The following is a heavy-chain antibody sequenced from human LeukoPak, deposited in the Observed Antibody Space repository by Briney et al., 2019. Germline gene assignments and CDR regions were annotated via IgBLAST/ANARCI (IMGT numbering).Heavy chain of an antibody. J-gene: IGHJ4*02. CDR3: ARGDDISPGRVLEY. D-gene: IGHD3-9*01. V-gene: IGHV3-23*01. CDR1: GFTFSKHP. CDR2: INERGDIT. Sequence: GGSLRLSCVASGFTFSKHPMSWVRQAPGNGLELVSAINERGDITKYADSVMRRFPISRDNSKNTLYLQMNSLRAEDTAVYYCARGDDISPGRVLEYWGRGTLVTVSS.